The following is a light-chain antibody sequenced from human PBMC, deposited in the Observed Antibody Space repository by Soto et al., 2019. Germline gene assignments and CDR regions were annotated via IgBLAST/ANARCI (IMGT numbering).Light chain of an antibody. CDR3: CSYAGSSTYVV. J-gene: IGLJ2*01. CDR2: EGS. V-gene: IGLV2-23*01. CDR1: SSDVGSYNL. Sequence: QSALTQPASVSGSPGQSITISCTGTSSDVGSYNLVSWYQQHPGKAPKLMIYEGSKRPSGVSNRFSGSKSGNTASLTISGIQAEDEADYDCCSYAGSSTYVVFGGGTKVTVL.